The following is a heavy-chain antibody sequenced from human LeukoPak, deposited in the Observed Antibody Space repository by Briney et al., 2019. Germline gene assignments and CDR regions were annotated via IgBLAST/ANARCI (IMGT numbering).Heavy chain of an antibody. CDR3: SRQFSSYFDY. CDR1: GFTFSSYS. J-gene: IGHJ4*02. CDR2: ITSSSSYI. Sequence: GGSLRLSCAVSGFTFSSYSMNWVRQAPGKGLEWVSCITSSSSYIHYADSVKGRFTISRDNAKNSLYLQMNSLRAEDTAVYYCSRQFSSYFDYWGQGTLVTVSS. V-gene: IGHV3-21*01.